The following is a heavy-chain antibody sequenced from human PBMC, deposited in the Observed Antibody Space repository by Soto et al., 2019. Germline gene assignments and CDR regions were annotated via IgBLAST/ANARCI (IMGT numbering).Heavy chain of an antibody. CDR3: ARDHVVETNYGFFDH. V-gene: IGHV4-59*02. J-gene: IGHJ4*02. Sequence: SETLSLTCTVPGGSVSNYYWSWIRQPPGKGLKWMGYKYHSGSSNSNPSLERRVTISVDTSKNQVSLEVTSVMAADTAVYYCARDHVVETNYGFFDHWGQGILVTVS. CDR2: KYHSGSS. CDR1: GGSVSNYY. D-gene: IGHD2-15*01.